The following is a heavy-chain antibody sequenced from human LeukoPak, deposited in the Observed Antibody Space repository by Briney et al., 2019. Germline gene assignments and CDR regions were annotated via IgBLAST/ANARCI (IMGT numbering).Heavy chain of an antibody. Sequence: GGSLRLSCAASGFTFSDYWMSWVRQAPGKGLEWVANIQQDGREKYYVDSVKGRFTISRDNAKKSLFLQVSSLRGEDTAVYYCARDRGFSYGIDFWGQGTLVTVSS. CDR1: GFTFSDYW. J-gene: IGHJ4*02. D-gene: IGHD5-18*01. CDR3: ARDRGFSYGIDF. V-gene: IGHV3-7*04. CDR2: IQQDGREK.